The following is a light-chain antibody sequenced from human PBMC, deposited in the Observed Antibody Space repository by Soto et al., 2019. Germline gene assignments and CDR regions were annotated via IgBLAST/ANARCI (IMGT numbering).Light chain of an antibody. Sequence: DIVMTQSPDSLAVSLGERPTINCKSSQSVLYSSNNKNYLAWYQQKPGQPPKLLIYWTSTRESGVPDRFSGSGSGTDFTLTISSLQAEDVAVYYCQQYYGTPLTFGQGTKLEIK. V-gene: IGKV4-1*01. CDR2: WTS. CDR3: QQYYGTPLT. J-gene: IGKJ2*01. CDR1: QSVLYSSNNKNY.